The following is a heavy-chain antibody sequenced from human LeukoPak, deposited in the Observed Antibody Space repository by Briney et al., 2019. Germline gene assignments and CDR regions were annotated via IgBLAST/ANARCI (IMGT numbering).Heavy chain of an antibody. J-gene: IGHJ6*02. V-gene: IGHV4-59*08. Sequence: SETLSLTCTVSGGPISGYYWTWIRQPPGKGLDFIGYIYFSGTTDYNPSLRSRATISLDTSKNQFSLRLTSVTAADTAVYYCARSYDNRGYFYYGMDVWGQGTTVTVSS. CDR3: ARSYDNRGYFYYGMDV. D-gene: IGHD2-15*01. CDR1: GGPISGYY. CDR2: IYFSGTT.